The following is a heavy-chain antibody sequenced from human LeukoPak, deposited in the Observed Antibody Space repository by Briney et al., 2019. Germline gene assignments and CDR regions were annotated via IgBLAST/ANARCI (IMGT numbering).Heavy chain of an antibody. CDR1: GYTFTSYD. V-gene: IGHV1-8*01. CDR3: ARGPGGTGSLFDY. Sequence: ASVKVSCKASGYTFTSYDINWVRQATGQGLEWMGWMNPNSGDTGYVQKFQGRVTMTRSTSISTAYMELSSQRSEDTAVHYCARGPGGTGSLFDYWGQGTPVTVSS. J-gene: IGHJ4*02. D-gene: IGHD7-27*01. CDR2: MNPNSGDT.